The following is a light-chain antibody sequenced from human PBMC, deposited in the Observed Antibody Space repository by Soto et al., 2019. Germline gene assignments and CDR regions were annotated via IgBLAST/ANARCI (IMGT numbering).Light chain of an antibody. CDR1: SSDVGGSNH. Sequence: QSVLAQPASVSVSPGQSITISCTGTSSDVGGSNHVAWYQQHPGKVPKLIIYEVSHRPSGISNRFSGSKSGNMASLTISGLQAEDEADYYCISYISTTTSYVFGTGTKVTVL. V-gene: IGLV2-14*01. CDR2: EVS. J-gene: IGLJ1*01. CDR3: ISYISTTTSYV.